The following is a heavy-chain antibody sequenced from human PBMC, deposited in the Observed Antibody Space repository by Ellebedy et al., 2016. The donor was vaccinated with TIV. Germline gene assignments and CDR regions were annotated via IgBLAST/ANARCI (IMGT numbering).Heavy chain of an antibody. CDR2: MDAGGNT. V-gene: IGHV3-53*01. Sequence: PGGSLRLSCAASGFTVSGDCMSWVRQAPGKGLEWVPIMDAGGNTHYPDPVKGRFPVSRDNSKNTLYLQMNSLRAEDTAVYYCAGGTYWGQGTLVTVSS. J-gene: IGHJ4*02. CDR3: AGGTY. CDR1: GFTVSGDC.